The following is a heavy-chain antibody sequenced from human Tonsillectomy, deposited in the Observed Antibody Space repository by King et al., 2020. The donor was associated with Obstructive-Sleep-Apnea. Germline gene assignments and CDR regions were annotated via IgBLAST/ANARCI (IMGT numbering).Heavy chain of an antibody. CDR1: GYSFTSHW. Sequence: VQLVESGAEVKKPGESLRISCKGSGYSFTSHWISWVRQMPGKGLEWMGRIDPSDSYTNYSPSFQGHVTISADKSISTAYLQWSSLKASDTAMYYCAISNLGYCSGGSCSNWFDPWGQGTLVTVSS. V-gene: IGHV5-10-1*03. J-gene: IGHJ5*02. CDR3: AISNLGYCSGGSCSNWFDP. D-gene: IGHD2-15*01. CDR2: IDPSDSYT.